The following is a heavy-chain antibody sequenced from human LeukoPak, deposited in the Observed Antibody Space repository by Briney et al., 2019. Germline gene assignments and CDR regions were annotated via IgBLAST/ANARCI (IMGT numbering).Heavy chain of an antibody. V-gene: IGHV3-30*04. Sequence: GGSLRLSCAASGFTFSNYAMHWVRQAPGKGLEWVAVISYDGSNKYYADSVKGRFTISRDNSKNTPYLQMNSLRADDTAVYYCVKDSSWMGEYYFDYWGQGTLVTVSS. CDR2: ISYDGSNK. CDR3: VKDSSWMGEYYFDY. J-gene: IGHJ4*02. D-gene: IGHD3-16*01. CDR1: GFTFSNYA.